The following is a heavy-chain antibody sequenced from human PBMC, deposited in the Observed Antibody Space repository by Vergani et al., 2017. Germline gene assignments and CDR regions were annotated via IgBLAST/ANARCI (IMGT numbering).Heavy chain of an antibody. Sequence: QVQLVESGGGVVQPGTSLRLSCEASGFKFSQFGMHWVRQGPGKGLEWVAFISYDGSKTQYADSEKGRVTISRDNSKNTVGLEMSSLRAEDAAVYYCARDCTSGGCPDNYGMDVWGQGATVTVSS. V-gene: IGHV3-33*05. CDR3: ARDCTSGGCPDNYGMDV. D-gene: IGHD2-8*01. CDR1: GFKFSQFG. CDR2: ISYDGSKT. J-gene: IGHJ6*02.